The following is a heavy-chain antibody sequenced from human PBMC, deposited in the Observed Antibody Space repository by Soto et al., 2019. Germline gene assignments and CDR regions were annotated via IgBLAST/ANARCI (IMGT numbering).Heavy chain of an antibody. CDR3: AGVGGNQLVGWFGP. V-gene: IGHV4-31*03. Sequence: QVQLQESGPGLVKPSQTLSLTCTVSGGSISSGGYYWSWIRQHPGKGLEWIGYIYHSGNTYYNPSLKSRVTISVDTSKTQFSLKGTSVAAADTAGYYCAGVGGNQLVGWFGPWGQGTLVTVSS. CDR1: GGSISSGGYY. J-gene: IGHJ5*02. CDR2: IYHSGNT. D-gene: IGHD2-2*01.